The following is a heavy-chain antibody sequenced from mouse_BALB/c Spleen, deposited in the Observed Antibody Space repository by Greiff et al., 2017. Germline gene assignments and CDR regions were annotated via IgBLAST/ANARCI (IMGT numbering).Heavy chain of an antibody. Sequence: EVKLMESGPSLVKPSQTLSLTCSVTGDSITSGYWNWIRKFPGNKLEYMGYISYSGSTYYNPSLKSRISITRDTSKNQYYLQLNSVTTEDTATYYCARGDYDETWFAYWGQGTLVTVSA. CDR1: GDSITSGY. CDR3: ARGDYDETWFAY. D-gene: IGHD2-4*01. CDR2: ISYSGST. J-gene: IGHJ3*01. V-gene: IGHV3-8*02.